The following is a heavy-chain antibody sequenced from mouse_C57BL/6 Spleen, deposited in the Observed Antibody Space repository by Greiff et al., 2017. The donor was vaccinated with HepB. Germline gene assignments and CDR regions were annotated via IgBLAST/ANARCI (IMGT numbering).Heavy chain of an antibody. CDR1: GYAFSSSW. CDR3: ARGDYSNYEFAY. D-gene: IGHD2-5*01. Sequence: VQVVESGPELVKPGASVKISCKASGYAFSSSWMNWVKQRPGKGLEWIGRIYPGDGDTNYNGKFKGKATLTADKSSSTAYMQLSSLTSEDSAVYFWARGDYSNYEFAYWCKGTVVTVSA. CDR2: IYPGDGDT. V-gene: IGHV1-82*01. J-gene: IGHJ3*01.